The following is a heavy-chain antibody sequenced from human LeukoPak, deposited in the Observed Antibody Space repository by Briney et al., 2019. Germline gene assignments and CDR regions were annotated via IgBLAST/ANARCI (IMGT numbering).Heavy chain of an antibody. V-gene: IGHV1-2*02. Sequence: ASVKVSCKASGYTFTGYYMHWVRQAPGQGLEWMGWINPNSGGTNYAQKFQGRVTMTRDTSISTACMELSRLRSDDTAVYYCARDPTAAVDDAFDIWGQGTMVTVSS. CDR2: INPNSGGT. CDR3: ARDPTAAVDDAFDI. J-gene: IGHJ3*02. CDR1: GYTFTGYY. D-gene: IGHD6-13*01.